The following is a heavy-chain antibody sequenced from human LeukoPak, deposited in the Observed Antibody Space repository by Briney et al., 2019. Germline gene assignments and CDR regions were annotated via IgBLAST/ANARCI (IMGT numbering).Heavy chain of an antibody. J-gene: IGHJ4*02. Sequence: GGSLRLSCAASGFTFSRYAMSWVRQAPGKGLEWVSGIGGSGDTTYYTKSVEGRFTVSRDNPNNWLFLQMHSLRAEDTALYYCAKDQSRVGASDPFDYWGQGMQVGVSS. CDR1: GFTFSRYA. D-gene: IGHD1-26*01. CDR3: AKDQSRVGASDPFDY. V-gene: IGHV3-23*01. CDR2: IGGSGDTT.